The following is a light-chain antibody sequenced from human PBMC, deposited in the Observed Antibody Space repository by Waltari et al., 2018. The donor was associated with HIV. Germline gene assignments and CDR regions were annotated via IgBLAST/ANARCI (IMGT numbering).Light chain of an antibody. CDR2: AAS. CDR3: QQSYITPWT. CDR1: QSIDNY. Sequence: IQMTQSPSSLSASVGDRVTITCRASQSIDNYLNWYQQKPGKAPNLLIFAASSLQSGVPSRFRGSGSGTDLTLTISSLHPEDFATYSCQQSYITPWTYGQGTKVDI. J-gene: IGKJ1*01. V-gene: IGKV1-39*01.